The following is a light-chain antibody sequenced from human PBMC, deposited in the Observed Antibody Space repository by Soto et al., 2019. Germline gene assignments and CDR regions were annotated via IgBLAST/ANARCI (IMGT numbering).Light chain of an antibody. CDR2: GAS. CDR1: QAIRND. Sequence: AIQMSQSPSSLSASVGDIVTITCRASQAIRNDLGWYQQKPGKAPKLLIYGASSLESGVPSRFSGSGSGTDFSLTINTLQPEDFATYYCQQGYSTPWTFGQGTKVDIK. J-gene: IGKJ1*01. V-gene: IGKV1-6*01. CDR3: QQGYSTPWT.